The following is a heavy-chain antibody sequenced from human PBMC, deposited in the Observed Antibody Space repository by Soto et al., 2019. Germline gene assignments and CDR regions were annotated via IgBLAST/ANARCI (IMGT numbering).Heavy chain of an antibody. CDR2: ISSTSSTI. D-gene: IGHD1-1*01. J-gene: IGHJ4*02. CDR1: GFTFSSYS. V-gene: IGHV3-48*01. CDR3: ARDRLNNAYNTFFDY. Sequence: PGGSLRLSCAASGFTFSSYSINWVRQAPGKGLEWVSYISSTSSTIYYADSVKGRFTISRDNAKNSLYLQMSSLTAEDTAVYFCARDRLNNAYNTFFDYWGQRTLVTVSS.